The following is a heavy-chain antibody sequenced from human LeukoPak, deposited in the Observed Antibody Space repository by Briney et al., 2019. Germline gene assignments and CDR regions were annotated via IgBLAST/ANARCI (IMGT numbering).Heavy chain of an antibody. CDR2: ISAYNGNT. CDR1: GYTFTSYG. V-gene: IGHV1-18*01. Sequence: ASVKVSCKASGYTFTSYGISWVRQALGQGLEWMGWISAYNGNTNYAQKLQGRVTMTTDTSTSTAYMELRSLRSDDTAVYYCARKVGARGDNWFDPWGQGTLVTVSS. J-gene: IGHJ5*02. CDR3: ARKVGARGDNWFDP. D-gene: IGHD1-26*01.